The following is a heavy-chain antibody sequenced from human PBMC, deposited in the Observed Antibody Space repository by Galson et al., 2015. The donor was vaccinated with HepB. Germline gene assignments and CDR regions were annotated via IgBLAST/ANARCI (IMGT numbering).Heavy chain of an antibody. CDR2: INPNGGGT. Sequence: SLKVSCKASGYTFTGHYIHWVRQAPGQGLQWMAIINPNGGGTIYTQKFQGRVTVTRDTSTTTVYMELSSLTSDDTAVYYCARGPQRYYIDYWGQGSLVTVSS. J-gene: IGHJ4*02. CDR3: ARGPQRYYIDY. V-gene: IGHV1-46*01. CDR1: GYTFTGHY.